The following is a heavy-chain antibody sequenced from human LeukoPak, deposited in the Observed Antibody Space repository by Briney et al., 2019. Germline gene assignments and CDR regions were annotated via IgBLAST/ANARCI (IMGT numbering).Heavy chain of an antibody. CDR1: GFTFSSYA. CDR3: AKESVPAAHFDY. Sequence: GGSLRLSCAASGFTFSSYAMNWVRQAPGKGLEWVSGIIGSGASTFYADSVKGRFTISRDNSKNTLYLQMNSLRAEDTAVYYCAKESVPAAHFDYWGQGTLVTVSS. CDR2: IIGSGAST. V-gene: IGHV3-23*01. D-gene: IGHD2-2*01. J-gene: IGHJ4*02.